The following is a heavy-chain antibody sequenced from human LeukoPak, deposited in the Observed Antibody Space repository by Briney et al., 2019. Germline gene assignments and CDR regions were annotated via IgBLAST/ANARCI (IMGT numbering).Heavy chain of an antibody. V-gene: IGHV4-34*01. J-gene: IGHJ6*03. CDR1: GGSFSGYY. CDR2: INHSGST. D-gene: IGHD1-1*01. CDR3: ARALESLYYYYYYMDV. Sequence: SETLSLTCAVYGGSFSGYYWSWIRQPPGKGLEWIGEINHSGSTNYNPSLKSRVTISVDTSKNQFSLKLSSVTAADTAVHYCARALESLYYYYYYMDVWGKGTTVTVSS.